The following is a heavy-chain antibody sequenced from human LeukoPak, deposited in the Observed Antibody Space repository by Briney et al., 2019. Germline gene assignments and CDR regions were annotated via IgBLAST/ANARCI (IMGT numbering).Heavy chain of an antibody. CDR1: GGSISSGGYY. D-gene: IGHD4-17*01. CDR3: ASGKRPSTVTTFGEYFQH. V-gene: IGHV4-31*03. CDR2: IYYSGSA. Sequence: SETLSLTCTVSGGSISSGGYYWSWIRQHPGQGLEWIVYIYYSGSAYYNPSLESRVTISVDTSKNQFSLRLSSVTAADTAVYYCASGKRPSTVTTFGEYFQHWGQGILVTVSS. J-gene: IGHJ1*01.